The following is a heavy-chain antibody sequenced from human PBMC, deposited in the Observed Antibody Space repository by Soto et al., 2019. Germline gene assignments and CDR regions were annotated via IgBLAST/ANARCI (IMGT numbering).Heavy chain of an antibody. CDR3: AADLGPAYDSNNWFDP. CDR1: GFIFSHAW. Sequence: EVQLVESGGDLVKPGGSLRLSCAASGFIFSHAWFHWVRQPPGKGLELVGRVKNNGGATDYAASVKGRFTISRDASKDTVYLQMGSLRTEDTAISDCAADLGPAYDSNNWFDPWGQGTLVTVSS. V-gene: IGHV3-15*07. CDR2: VKNNGGAT. J-gene: IGHJ5*02. D-gene: IGHD2-21*01.